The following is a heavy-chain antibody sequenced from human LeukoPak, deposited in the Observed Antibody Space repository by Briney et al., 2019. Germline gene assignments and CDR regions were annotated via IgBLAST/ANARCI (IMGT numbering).Heavy chain of an antibody. V-gene: IGHV4-30-2*01. CDR3: ARAAADTAEYFQH. Sequence: SETLSLTCAVSGGSISSGGYSWSWTRQPPGKGLEWIGYIYHSGSTYYNPSLKSRVSISVDRSKNQFSLELSSVTAADTAVYYCARAAADTAEYFQHWGQGTLVTVSS. CDR1: GGSISSGGYS. D-gene: IGHD6-13*01. J-gene: IGHJ1*01. CDR2: IYHSGST.